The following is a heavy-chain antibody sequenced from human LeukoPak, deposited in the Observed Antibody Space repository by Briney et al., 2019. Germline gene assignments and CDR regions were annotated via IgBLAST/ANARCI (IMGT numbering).Heavy chain of an antibody. J-gene: IGHJ6*03. CDR3: AKAPRYYDFWSGYSTGYYYYYMDV. Sequence: GGSLRLSCAASGFTFRSYAMTWVRQAPGKGLGWVADISGSGNSPNYADSVKGRFTISRDNSKNTLYLQMNSLRAEDTAVYYCAKAPRYYDFWSGYSTGYYYYYMDVWGKGTTVTVSS. D-gene: IGHD3-3*01. CDR2: ISGSGNSP. CDR1: GFTFRSYA. V-gene: IGHV3-23*01.